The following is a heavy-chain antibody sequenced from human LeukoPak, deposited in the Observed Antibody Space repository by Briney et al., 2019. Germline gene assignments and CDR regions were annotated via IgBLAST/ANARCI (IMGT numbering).Heavy chain of an antibody. CDR3: ATSRVVNRFDY. D-gene: IGHD3-3*01. CDR2: ISYSGTI. J-gene: IGHJ4*02. V-gene: IGHV4-31*03. Sequence: PSQTLSLTCTVSGGSTSSLGYYWSWIRHHPGQGLEWIGYISYSGTINYNPSLRSRLSISVDMSKDQFSLKLTSVTAADTAIYYCATSRVVNRFDYWGQGTLVTVSS. CDR1: GGSTSSLGYY.